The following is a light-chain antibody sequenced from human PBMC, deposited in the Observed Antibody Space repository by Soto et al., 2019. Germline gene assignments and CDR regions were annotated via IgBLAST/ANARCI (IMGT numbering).Light chain of an antibody. CDR1: QAINKD. Sequence: DIQMTQSPSSLSASVGDGVTITCQASQAINKDLTWYQQKPGQPPKLLIYGASILETGVPSRFSGSGSGKHFTFTISSLQPEDIATYYCQQYDNVPTFGQGTKLEMK. CDR2: GAS. CDR3: QQYDNVPT. V-gene: IGKV1-33*01. J-gene: IGKJ2*01.